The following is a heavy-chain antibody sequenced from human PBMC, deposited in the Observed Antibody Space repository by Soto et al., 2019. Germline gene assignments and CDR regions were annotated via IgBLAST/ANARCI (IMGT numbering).Heavy chain of an antibody. CDR3: AKAARDCGGGCYSSYFDS. D-gene: IGHD2-21*02. CDR1: RFTFGGYA. Sequence: GGSLRLSCSASRFTFGGYAMSWVRQAPGKGLEWVSGITGNAANTVYADSVKGRFTISRDNSKNALYLQLNSLRAEDTAVYFCAKAARDCGGGCYSSYFDSWGQGALVTVSS. CDR2: ITGNAANT. V-gene: IGHV3-23*01. J-gene: IGHJ4*02.